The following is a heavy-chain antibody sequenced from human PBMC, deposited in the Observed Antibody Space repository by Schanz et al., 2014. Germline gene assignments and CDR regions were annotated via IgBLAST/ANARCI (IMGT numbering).Heavy chain of an antibody. CDR3: ARDVGRPGHFWYFDL. D-gene: IGHD1-1*01. Sequence: QGHLVQSGAEVKEPGASVQVSCKASGYVFTAYYMHWVRQAPGQGLEWMGVTNPNGGAAVAQKFQARISLTRATSTSTFYMELSSLTSDDPAVYFCARDVGRPGHFWYFDLWGCGALATVSS. V-gene: IGHV1-2*02. CDR1: GYVFTAYY. CDR2: TNPNGGA. J-gene: IGHJ2*01.